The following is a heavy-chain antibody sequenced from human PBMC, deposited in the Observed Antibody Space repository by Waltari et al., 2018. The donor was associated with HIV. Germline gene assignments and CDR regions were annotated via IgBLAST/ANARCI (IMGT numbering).Heavy chain of an antibody. CDR1: GYPFSTSD. J-gene: IGHJ4*02. Sequence: QAQLVQSGAEVKKPGASVKVSCNASGYPFSTSDINWVRQATGQGLAWMGWMHPNTGSTGYAQKFQARITMTSNTSTSTAYMELSSLRSEDTAVYYCARGRRSLEWLLDSWGQGTLVTVS. V-gene: IGHV1-8*01. D-gene: IGHD3-3*01. CDR3: ARGRRSLEWLLDS. CDR2: MHPNTGST.